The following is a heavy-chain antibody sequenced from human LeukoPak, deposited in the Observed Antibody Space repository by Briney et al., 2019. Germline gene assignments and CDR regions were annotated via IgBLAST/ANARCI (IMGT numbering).Heavy chain of an antibody. V-gene: IGHV3-43*02. CDR3: AIAVVGATLIYVY. D-gene: IGHD1-26*01. CDR2: ISGDGGST. CDR1: GFTFDDYA. J-gene: IGHJ4*02. Sequence: PGGSLRLSCAASGFTFDDYAMHWVRQAPGKGLEWVSLISGDGGSTYYADSVKGRFTISRDNSKNSLYLQMNSLRTEDTALYYCAIAVVGATLIYVYWGQGTLVTVSS.